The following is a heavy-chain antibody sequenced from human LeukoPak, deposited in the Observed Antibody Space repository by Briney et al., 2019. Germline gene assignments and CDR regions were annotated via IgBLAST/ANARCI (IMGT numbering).Heavy chain of an antibody. Sequence: ASVKVSCKASGYTFTGYYMHWVRQAPGQGLEWMGWINPNSGDTNYAQKFQGRVTMTRDTSISTAYMELSRLRSDDRAVYYCARDLSGSYWGPFDYWGQGTLVTVSS. CDR3: ARDLSGSYWGPFDY. V-gene: IGHV1-2*02. J-gene: IGHJ4*02. CDR1: GYTFTGYY. CDR2: INPNSGDT. D-gene: IGHD1-26*01.